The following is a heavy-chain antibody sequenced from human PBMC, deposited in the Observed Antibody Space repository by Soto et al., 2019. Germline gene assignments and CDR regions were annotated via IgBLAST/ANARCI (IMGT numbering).Heavy chain of an antibody. CDR1: GFNVSSNY. Sequence: GGSLRLSCAASGFNVSSNYMSWVRQAPGKGLEWVSVIYSGGSTYYADSVKGRLTISRDSPYNSLALQMNSLRVEDAAVYYRVRGLGFCSNTDSSPGYYLHYCGQVHTVTV. CDR2: IYSGGST. CDR3: VRGLGFCSNTDSSPGYYLHY. D-gene: IGHD3-3*01. J-gene: IGHJ4*02. V-gene: IGHV3-53*01.